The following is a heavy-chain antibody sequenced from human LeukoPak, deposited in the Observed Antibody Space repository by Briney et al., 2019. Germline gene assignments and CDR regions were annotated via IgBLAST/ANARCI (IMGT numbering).Heavy chain of an antibody. J-gene: IGHJ4*02. Sequence: SETLSLTCTVSGGSISTGGYYWSWIRQHPGKGLEWLAYIYYSGSTYYNPSLKSRVTISVDTSKNQFSLKLSSVTAADTAVYYCARFHTSGYYRHFDFWGQGTLVTVSS. CDR3: ARFHTSGYYRHFDF. D-gene: IGHD3-22*01. CDR1: GGSISTGGYY. CDR2: IYYSGST. V-gene: IGHV4-31*03.